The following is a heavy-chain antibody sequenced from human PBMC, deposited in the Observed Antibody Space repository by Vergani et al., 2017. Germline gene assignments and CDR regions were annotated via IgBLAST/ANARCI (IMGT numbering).Heavy chain of an antibody. Sequence: QVQLVQSGAEVKKPGASVTVSCKASGYTFTGYYIHWVRPAPGQGLEWMGWINPTSGGTNNAQQFQGRVTMTRDTSISTAYMELSRLRSGETAVYYCARLGRGEDQPMLLRVWGQGTLVTVSS. CDR2: INPTSGGT. CDR3: ARLGRGEDQPMLLRV. J-gene: IGHJ4*02. V-gene: IGHV1-2*02. D-gene: IGHD2-15*01. CDR1: GYTFTGYY.